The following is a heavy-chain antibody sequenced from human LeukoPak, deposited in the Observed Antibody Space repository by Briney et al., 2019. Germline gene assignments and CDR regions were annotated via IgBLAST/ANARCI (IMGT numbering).Heavy chain of an antibody. V-gene: IGHV3-7*01. Sequence: GGSLRLSCAGSGFTFSNSWMGWVRQAPGKGLEWVANVQHIGGETYYVDSVKGRFTIFRDNAKNSVYLQMNSLGADDTAVYYCATYSILNAREFRYWGQGTLVTVTS. CDR3: ATYSILNAREFRY. D-gene: IGHD4-11*01. CDR1: GFTFSNSW. CDR2: VQHIGGET. J-gene: IGHJ1*01.